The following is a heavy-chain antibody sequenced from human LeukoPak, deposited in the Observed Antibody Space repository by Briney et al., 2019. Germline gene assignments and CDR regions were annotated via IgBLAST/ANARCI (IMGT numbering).Heavy chain of an antibody. CDR3: AKVPISYSSGLFDY. Sequence: GGSLRLSCAASGFTFSSYGMHWVRQAPGKGLEWVAVIWYDGNNKYHADSVKGRFTISRDNSKNTLFLQMNSLRAEDTAVYFCAKVPISYSSGLFDYWGQGTLVTVSS. D-gene: IGHD6-19*01. CDR2: IWYDGNNK. CDR1: GFTFSSYG. V-gene: IGHV3-33*06. J-gene: IGHJ4*02.